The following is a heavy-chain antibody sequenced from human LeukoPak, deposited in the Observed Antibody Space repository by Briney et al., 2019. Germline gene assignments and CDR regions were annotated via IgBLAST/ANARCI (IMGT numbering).Heavy chain of an antibody. J-gene: IGHJ4*02. CDR1: GFTFSSYS. CDR3: ASADSVLRYFDWSAPTFDY. Sequence: GGSLRLSCAASGFTFSSYSMNWVRQAPGKGLEWVSSISSSSSYIYYADSVKGRFTISRDNAKNSLYLQMNSLRAEDTAVYYCASADSVLRYFDWSAPTFDYWGRGTLVTVSS. D-gene: IGHD3-9*01. V-gene: IGHV3-21*01. CDR2: ISSSSSYI.